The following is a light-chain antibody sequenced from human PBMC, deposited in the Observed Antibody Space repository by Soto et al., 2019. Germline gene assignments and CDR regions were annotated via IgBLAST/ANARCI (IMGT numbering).Light chain of an antibody. CDR3: GMWDSSLSVVV. J-gene: IGLJ2*01. CDR1: SSNI. V-gene: IGLV1-51*01. Sequence: QSVLTQPPSVSAAPGQTVTISCSGSSSNIVSWYQQLPGTAPKLLIYYNNKRPSGIPHRFSGCKSATSATLGITGLQTGDEADYYCGMWDSSLSVVVFGGGTKLTVL. CDR2: YNN.